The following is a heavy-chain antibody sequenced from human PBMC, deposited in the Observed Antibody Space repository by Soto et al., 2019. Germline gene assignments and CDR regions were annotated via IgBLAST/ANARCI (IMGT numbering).Heavy chain of an antibody. J-gene: IGHJ4*02. D-gene: IGHD3-22*01. CDR2: IYHSGST. Sequence: PSETLSLTCAVSGGSISSGGYSWSWIRQPPGKGLEWIAYIYHSGSTYYNPSLKSRVTISVDRSKNQFSLKLSSVTAADTAVYYCARDREDSSGFSFDYWGQGTLVTVSS. V-gene: IGHV4-30-2*01. CDR3: ARDREDSSGFSFDY. CDR1: GGSISSGGYS.